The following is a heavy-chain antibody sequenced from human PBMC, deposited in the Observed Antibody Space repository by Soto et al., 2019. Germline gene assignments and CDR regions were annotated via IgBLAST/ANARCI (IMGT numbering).Heavy chain of an antibody. CDR3: ARDVVSKGSVDD. V-gene: IGHV3-30-3*01. CDR2: ISYDGSNE. J-gene: IGHJ4*02. Sequence: QVQLGELGGAVFKPGGSLELPFAASGLPFGGNVMHWAAKAQARGLEWVALISYDGSNEYYADSVKGRFTISRDNSKNTLYLQMNSLRTEDTAMYYCARDVVSKGSVDDWGQGTLVTVSS. CDR1: GLPFGGNV. D-gene: IGHD2-15*01.